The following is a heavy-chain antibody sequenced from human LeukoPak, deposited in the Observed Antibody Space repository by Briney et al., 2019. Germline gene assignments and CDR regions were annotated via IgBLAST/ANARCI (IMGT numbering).Heavy chain of an antibody. D-gene: IGHD4-23*01. V-gene: IGHV4-59*01. Sequence: SETLSLTCTVSGGSISGYYWSWIRRPPGKGLEYIGYMYYSGRSNYNPSLKSRGTISVDTSKNQFSLKLSSVTAADTAVYYCARASPSYGGAFDIWGQGTMVTVSS. CDR3: ARASPSYGGAFDI. CDR1: GGSISGYY. J-gene: IGHJ3*02. CDR2: MYYSGRS.